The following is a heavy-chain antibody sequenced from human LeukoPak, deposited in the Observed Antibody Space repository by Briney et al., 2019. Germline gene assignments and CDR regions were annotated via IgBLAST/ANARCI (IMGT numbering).Heavy chain of an antibody. CDR1: GFSVSSTN. CDR2: VDGGGGGT. J-gene: IGHJ4*02. Sequence: GVSLRLSSAASGFSVSSTNMTWVRQAPGRGLEWVSSVDGGGGGTYYADSVKGRFTISRDNSKDTLYLQMNGLRAEDTAVYFCAKQSAGSAAWYSLHYDFWGQGTLVTVSS. D-gene: IGHD6-13*01. V-gene: IGHV3-23*01. CDR3: AKQSAGSAAWYSLHYDF.